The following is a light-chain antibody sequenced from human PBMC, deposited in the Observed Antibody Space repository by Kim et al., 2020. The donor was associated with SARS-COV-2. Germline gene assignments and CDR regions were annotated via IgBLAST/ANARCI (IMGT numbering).Light chain of an antibody. CDR2: GTS. CDR3: QRGLT. J-gene: IGKJ4*01. V-gene: IGKV3-15*01. CDR1: QGVSGN. Sequence: PNQSVSAGEIATLSCRASQGVSGNLVWYQQKPGQAPRLRNYGTSTRATGIPARFSGSGSGTEFTLTISSLQSEDFAVYYCQRGLTFGGGTKVDIK.